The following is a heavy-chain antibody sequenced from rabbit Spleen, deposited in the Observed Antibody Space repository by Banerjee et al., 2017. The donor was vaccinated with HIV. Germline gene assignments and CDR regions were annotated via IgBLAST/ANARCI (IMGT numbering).Heavy chain of an antibody. CDR3: ARSINL. V-gene: IGHV1S40*01. Sequence: QSLEESGGDLVKPEGSLTLTCTASGFSLSSSHWMFWVRQAPGKGLEWIASIYTGSGATYYANWAKGRFTVSKASSTTVDLRMTSLTAADTATYFCARSINLWGPGTLVTVS. CDR1: GFSLSSSHW. J-gene: IGHJ4*01. CDR2: IYTGSGAT.